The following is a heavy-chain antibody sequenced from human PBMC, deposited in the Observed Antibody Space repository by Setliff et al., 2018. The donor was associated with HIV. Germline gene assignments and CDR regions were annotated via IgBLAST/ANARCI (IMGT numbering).Heavy chain of an antibody. CDR1: GASISGSYY. Sequence: LSLTCAVSGASISGSYYWAWIRQPPGKGLEWIANIYPSGNIYPNGGTNYNPSLKSRVTISVDTSKNQFSLKLSSVTAADTAVYYCARDSGGSCYDYWGQGTLVTVSS. V-gene: IGHV4-38-2*01. D-gene: IGHD2-15*01. J-gene: IGHJ4*02. CDR2: IYPSGNIYPNGGT. CDR3: ARDSGGSCYDY.